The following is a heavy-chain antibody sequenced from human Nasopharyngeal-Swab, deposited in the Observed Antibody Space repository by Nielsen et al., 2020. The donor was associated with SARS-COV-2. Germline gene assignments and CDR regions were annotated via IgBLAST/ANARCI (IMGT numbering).Heavy chain of an antibody. D-gene: IGHD5/OR15-5a*01. CDR2: IYYSGST. CDR1: GGSISSGGYY. CDR3: TSSVYYYYGMDV. Sequence: PSETLSLTCTVSGGSISSGGYYWSWIRQPPGKGLEWIGYIYYSGSTNYNPSLKSRVTISVDTSKNQFSLKLSSVTAADTAVYYCTSSVYYYYGMDVWGQGTTVTVSS. J-gene: IGHJ6*02. V-gene: IGHV4-61*08.